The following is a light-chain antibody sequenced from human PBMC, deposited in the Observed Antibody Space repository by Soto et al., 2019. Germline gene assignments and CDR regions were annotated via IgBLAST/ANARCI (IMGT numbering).Light chain of an antibody. CDR2: RNS. J-gene: IGLJ1*01. Sequence: QSVLAQPPSASGAPGQRVTFSCSGSKSEIGSEYVFWYQPLQGMAPKFLIYRNSQRPTGVPDRFSGYKSGTTASLAVSGLRSEDEADYYCISWHDSLNGHVLGPGTKV. CDR1: KSEIGSEY. CDR3: ISWHDSLNGHV. V-gene: IGLV1-47*01.